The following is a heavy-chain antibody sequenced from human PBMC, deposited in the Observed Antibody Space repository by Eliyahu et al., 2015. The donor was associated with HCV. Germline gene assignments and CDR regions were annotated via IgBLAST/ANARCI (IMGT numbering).Heavy chain of an antibody. CDR1: GGSFSGYY. CDR3: AREVLGGGDGYGY. CDR2: INHSGST. Sequence: QVQLQQWGAGLLKPSETLSLTCAVYGGSFSGYYWSWIRQPPGKGLEWIGEINHSGSTNYNPSLKSRVTISVDTSKNQFSLKLSSVTAADTAVYYCAREVLGGGDGYGYWGQGTLVTVSS. D-gene: IGHD2-21*02. V-gene: IGHV4-34*01. J-gene: IGHJ4*02.